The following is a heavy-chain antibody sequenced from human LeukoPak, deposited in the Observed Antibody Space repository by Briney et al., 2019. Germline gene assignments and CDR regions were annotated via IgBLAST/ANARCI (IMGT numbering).Heavy chain of an antibody. V-gene: IGHV4-39*07. Sequence: PSETLSLTCTVSGGSISSSSYYWGWIRQPPGKGLEWIGSIYYSGSTYYNPSLKSRVTISVDTSKNQFSLKLSSVTAADTAVYYCARLGYGGYLYYFDYWGQGTLVTVSS. J-gene: IGHJ4*02. CDR3: ARLGYGGYLYYFDY. D-gene: IGHD5-12*01. CDR1: GGSISSSSYY. CDR2: IYYSGST.